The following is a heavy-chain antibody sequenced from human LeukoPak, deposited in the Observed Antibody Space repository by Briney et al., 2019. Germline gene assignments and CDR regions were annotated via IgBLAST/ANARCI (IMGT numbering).Heavy chain of an antibody. J-gene: IGHJ6*03. CDR2: IIPIFGTA. Sequence: SVKVSCKASGGTFSSYAISWVRQAPGQGLEWMGGIIPIFGTANYAQKFQGRVTITADESTSTAYMELSSLRSEDTAVYYCAGVLWITGAHATTYYYYMDVWGKGTTVTVSS. V-gene: IGHV1-69*13. CDR3: AGVLWITGAHATTYYYYMDV. D-gene: IGHD1-20*01. CDR1: GGTFSSYA.